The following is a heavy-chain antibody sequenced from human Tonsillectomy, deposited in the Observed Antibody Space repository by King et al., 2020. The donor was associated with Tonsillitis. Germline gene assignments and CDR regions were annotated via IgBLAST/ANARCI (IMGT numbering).Heavy chain of an antibody. CDR2: IRSSSSTI. V-gene: IGHV3-48*02. CDR3: ARDYYDSSGYFYGAC. D-gene: IGHD3-22*01. CDR1: GFSFSSYN. Sequence: VQLVESGGGLVQPGGSLRLSCAASGFSFSSYNMNWVRQAPGKGLEWVSYIRSSSSTIYYADSVKGRFTISRDNAKNSLYLQMNSLRDEDTAVYYCARDYYDSSGYFYGACWGQGTLVTVSS. J-gene: IGHJ4*02.